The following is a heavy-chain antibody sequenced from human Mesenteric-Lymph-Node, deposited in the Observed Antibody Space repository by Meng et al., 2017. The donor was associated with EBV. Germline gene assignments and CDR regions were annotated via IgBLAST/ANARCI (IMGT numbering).Heavy chain of an antibody. J-gene: IGHJ4*02. CDR3: ARTYYYDSSANFDY. CDR2: IYHSGST. V-gene: IGHV4-4*02. D-gene: IGHD3-22*01. CDR1: GGSISSINW. Sequence: VHLTESGPRLVQPSGTLFPHAAFPGGSISSINWWSWGRQPPGKGLEWIGEIYHSGSTNYNPSLKSRVTISVDKSKNQFSLKLSSVTAADTAVYYCARTYYYDSSANFDYWGQGTLVTVSS.